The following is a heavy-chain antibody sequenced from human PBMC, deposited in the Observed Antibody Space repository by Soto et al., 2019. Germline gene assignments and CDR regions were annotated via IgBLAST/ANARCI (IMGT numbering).Heavy chain of an antibody. CDR1: GYTFTSYG. CDR2: ISAYNGNT. J-gene: IGHJ6*02. Sequence: NVSCKASGYTFTSYGFSWVRQAPGQGLEWMGWISAYNGNTNYAQKLQGRVTMTTDTSTSTAYMELRSLRSGDTAMYYCARDSMGATSGYYYGMDVWGQGTTVTVSS. CDR3: ARDSMGATSGYYYGMDV. D-gene: IGHD1-26*01. V-gene: IGHV1-18*01.